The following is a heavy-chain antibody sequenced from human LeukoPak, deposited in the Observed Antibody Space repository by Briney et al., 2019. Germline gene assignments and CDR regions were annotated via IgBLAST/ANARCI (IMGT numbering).Heavy chain of an antibody. J-gene: IGHJ4*02. CDR3: ARRGHCSSTSCYAFDC. CDR1: GGSISSSSYY. D-gene: IGHD2-2*01. Sequence: PSETLSLTCSVSGGSISSSSYYWGWIRQPPGKGLEWIGSIYYGGTTYYNPSLKSRVTISVDTSKNQFSLKLSSVTAADTAVYYCARRGHCSSTSCYAFDCWGQGTLVTVSS. V-gene: IGHV4-39*01. CDR2: IYYGGTT.